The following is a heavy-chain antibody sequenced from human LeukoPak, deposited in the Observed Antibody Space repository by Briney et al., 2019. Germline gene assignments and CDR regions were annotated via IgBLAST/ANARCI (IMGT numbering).Heavy chain of an antibody. Sequence: SGGSLRLSCAASGFTFDDYAMHWVRQAPGKGLEWVSGISWNSGSLDYADSVKGRFTISRDNAKNSLYLQMNSLRAEDTAVYYCAKNRPDIVVPDYWGQGTLVTVSS. CDR1: GFTFDDYA. CDR2: ISWNSGSL. CDR3: AKNRPDIVVPDY. J-gene: IGHJ4*02. V-gene: IGHV3-9*01. D-gene: IGHD2-2*01.